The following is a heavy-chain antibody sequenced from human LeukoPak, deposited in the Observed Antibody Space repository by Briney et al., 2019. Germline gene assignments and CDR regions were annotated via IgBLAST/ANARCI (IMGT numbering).Heavy chain of an antibody. J-gene: IGHJ4*02. CDR3: ASGIDY. Sequence: TSGTLSLTCTVSGGSISSYYWSWIRQPAGKGLEWIGRIYTSGSTNYNPSLKSRVTISVDTSKNQFSLKLSSVPAADTAVYYCASGIDYWGQGTLVTVSS. V-gene: IGHV4-4*07. CDR1: GGSISSYY. D-gene: IGHD1-26*01. CDR2: IYTSGST.